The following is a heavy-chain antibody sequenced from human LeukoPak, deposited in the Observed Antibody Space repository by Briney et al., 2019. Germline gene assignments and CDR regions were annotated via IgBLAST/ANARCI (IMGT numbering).Heavy chain of an antibody. J-gene: IGHJ4*02. V-gene: IGHV4-38-2*01. CDR2: IYHSGNT. CDR3: ARLTYTSPEF. D-gene: IGHD6-13*01. Sequence: SETLSLTCAVSGYSISSSYYWGWIRQPPGKRLEWIGSIYHSGNTYSNPSLKSRVTQSVDTSKNQFSLKLSSVTAADTAVYYCARLTYTSPEFWGQGTLVTVSS. CDR1: GYSISSSYY.